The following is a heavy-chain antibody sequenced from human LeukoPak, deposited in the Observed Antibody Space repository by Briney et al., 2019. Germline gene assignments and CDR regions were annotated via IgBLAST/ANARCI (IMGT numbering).Heavy chain of an antibody. CDR2: IYYSGST. D-gene: IGHD3-22*01. Sequence: PSGTLSLTCTVSGGSISSYYWSWIRQPPGKGLEWIGYIYYSGSTNYNPSLKSRVTISVDTSKNQFSLKLSSVTAADTAVYYCARHAYYYDSSGYYGYYYYYMDVWGKGTTVTVSS. V-gene: IGHV4-59*01. CDR3: ARHAYYYDSSGYYGYYYYYMDV. CDR1: GGSISSYY. J-gene: IGHJ6*03.